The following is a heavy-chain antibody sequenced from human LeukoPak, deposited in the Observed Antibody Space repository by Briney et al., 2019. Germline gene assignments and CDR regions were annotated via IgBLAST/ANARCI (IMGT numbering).Heavy chain of an antibody. V-gene: IGHV1-69*04. D-gene: IGHD5-12*01. Sequence: GASVKVSCKASGGTFSSYAISWVRQAPGQGLEWMGRIIPILGIANYAQKFQGRVTITADKSTSTAYMELSSLRSEDTAVYYCARDGSGYPNYYYYGMDVWGQGTTVTVSS. CDR3: ARDGSGYPNYYYYGMDV. J-gene: IGHJ6*02. CDR1: GGTFSSYA. CDR2: IIPILGIA.